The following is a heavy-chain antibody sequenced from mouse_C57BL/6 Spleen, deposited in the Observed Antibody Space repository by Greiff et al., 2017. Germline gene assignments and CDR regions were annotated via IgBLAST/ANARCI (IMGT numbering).Heavy chain of an antibody. CDR3: ARSYGSSYWYFYV. V-gene: IGHV1-4*01. Sequence: QVQLQPSGAELVRPGASVKMSCKASGYNFTSSSMHWVKQRPGQGLEWIGYINPRNGYTKYNQKFKDKATLTADKSSSTAYLQLSSLTSEDSAVYYCARSYGSSYWYFYVWGTGTTVTVSS. CDR1: GYNFTSSS. D-gene: IGHD1-1*01. CDR2: INPRNGYT. J-gene: IGHJ1*03.